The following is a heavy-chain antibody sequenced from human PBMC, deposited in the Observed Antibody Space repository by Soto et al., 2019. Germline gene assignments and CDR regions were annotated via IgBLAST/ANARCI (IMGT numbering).Heavy chain of an antibody. CDR3: ARSQGSSTSLEIYYYYYYGMDV. CDR1: GGTFSSYA. V-gene: IGHV1-69*01. Sequence: QVQLVQSGAEVKKPGSSVKVSCKASGGTFSSYAISWVRQAPGQGLEWMGGIIPISDTTNYAQKFQGRVTITADESTSTAYMELSSLRSEDTAVYYCARSQGSSTSLEIYYYYYYGMDVWRQRTTVTVSS. CDR2: IIPISDTT. D-gene: IGHD2-2*01. J-gene: IGHJ6*02.